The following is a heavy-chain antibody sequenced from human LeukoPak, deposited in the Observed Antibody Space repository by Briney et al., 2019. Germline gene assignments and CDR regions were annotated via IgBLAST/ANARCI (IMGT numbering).Heavy chain of an antibody. CDR1: GYSFNDKY. J-gene: IGHJ5*02. CDR2: INPNSGGT. Sequence: ASVKVSCKASGYSFNDKYLHWVRQAPGQGLEWMGSINPNSGGTNYAQKFQGRVTMTTDTSTSTAYMELSRLTSDDTAVYYCARAGGRSWFDPWGQGTLVTVSS. V-gene: IGHV1-2*02. CDR3: ARAGGRSWFDP.